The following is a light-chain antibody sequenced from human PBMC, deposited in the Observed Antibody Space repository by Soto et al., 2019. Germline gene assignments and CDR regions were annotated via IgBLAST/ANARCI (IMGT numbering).Light chain of an antibody. CDR1: QSVSSY. Sequence: EIVLTQSPATLSLSPGERATLSCRASQSVSSYLAWYQQKPGQAPRLLIYDASNRATGIPARFSGSGSGTYFTLTISSLEPEDFAVYYCQQRSNWPLTLGGGTKVEIK. V-gene: IGKV3-11*01. CDR3: QQRSNWPLT. J-gene: IGKJ4*01. CDR2: DAS.